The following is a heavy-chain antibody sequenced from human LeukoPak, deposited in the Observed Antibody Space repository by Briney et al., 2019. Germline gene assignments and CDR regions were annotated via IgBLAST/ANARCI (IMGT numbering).Heavy chain of an antibody. CDR1: GFTFSSYA. Sequence: PGGSLRLSCAASGFTFSSYAMSWVRQAPGKGLEWVSAISGSGGSTYYADSVKGRFTISRDNSKNTLYLQMNSLRAKDTAIYYCAKDRTAARPYYFDYWGQGTLVTVSS. CDR2: ISGSGGST. V-gene: IGHV3-23*01. J-gene: IGHJ4*02. D-gene: IGHD6-6*01. CDR3: AKDRTAARPYYFDY.